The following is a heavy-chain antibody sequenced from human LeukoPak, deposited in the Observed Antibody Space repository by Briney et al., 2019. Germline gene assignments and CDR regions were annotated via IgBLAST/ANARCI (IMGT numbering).Heavy chain of an antibody. CDR3: ARGVVIAPQTFDY. CDR2: IYYSGST. Sequence: SETLSLTCTVSGESISGFYWTWIRRPPGKGLEWIGYIYYSGSTNYNPSLKSRVTISVDTSKNQFSLKLSSVTAADTAVYYCARGVVIAPQTFDYWGQGTLVTVSS. D-gene: IGHD2-21*01. J-gene: IGHJ4*02. CDR1: GESISGFY. V-gene: IGHV4-59*01.